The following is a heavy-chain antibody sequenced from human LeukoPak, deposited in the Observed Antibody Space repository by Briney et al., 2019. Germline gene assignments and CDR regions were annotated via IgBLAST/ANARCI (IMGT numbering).Heavy chain of an antibody. D-gene: IGHD1-1*01. V-gene: IGHV3-21*01. J-gene: IGHJ5*02. CDR2: ISSGSTSI. CDR1: GFTFSSYS. CDR3: ARVTGTTAGDH. Sequence: GGSLRLSCAASGFTFSSYSMDWVRQAPGKGLEWVSSISSGSTSIYYADSVKGRFTISRDNAKNALYLQMDSLRAEDTAVYYCARVTGTTAGDHWGQGTLVSVSS.